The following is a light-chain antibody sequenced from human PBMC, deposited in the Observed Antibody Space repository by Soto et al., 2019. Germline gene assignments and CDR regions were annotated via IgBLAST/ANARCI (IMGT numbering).Light chain of an antibody. CDR1: QNINRD. CDR3: QQSYSLPWT. J-gene: IGKJ1*01. Sequence: DIQMTQSPTSLSASVGDRVTITCRSSQNINRDLNWYQQKPGKAPKLLIYAASSLQSGVPSRFSGSGAGTDLTLTISSRQHADFATYFCQQSYSLPWTFGQGTKVDIK. CDR2: AAS. V-gene: IGKV1-39*01.